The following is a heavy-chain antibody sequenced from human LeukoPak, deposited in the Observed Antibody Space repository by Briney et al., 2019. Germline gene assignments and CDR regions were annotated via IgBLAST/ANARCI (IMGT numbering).Heavy chain of an antibody. Sequence: PGRSLRLSCAASGFTFDDYAMHWVRQAPGKGLEWVSGISWNSGSIGYADSVKGRFTISRDNAKNSLYRQMNSLRAEDTALYYCAKDLLTRPDWGQGTLVTVSS. V-gene: IGHV3-9*01. CDR3: AKDLLTRPD. D-gene: IGHD3-10*01. CDR2: ISWNSGSI. J-gene: IGHJ4*02. CDR1: GFTFDDYA.